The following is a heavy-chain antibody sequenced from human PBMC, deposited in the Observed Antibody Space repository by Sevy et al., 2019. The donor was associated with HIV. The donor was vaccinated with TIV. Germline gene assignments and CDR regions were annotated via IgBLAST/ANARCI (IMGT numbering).Heavy chain of an antibody. J-gene: IGHJ6*02. Sequence: SETLSLTCAVYGGSFSGYYWSWIRQPPGKGLEWSGEINHSGSTNYNPSLKSRVTISVDTSKNQFSLKLSSVTAADTAVYYCARGPYGSGSYNYYYGMDVWGQGTTVTVSS. CDR2: INHSGST. D-gene: IGHD3-10*01. V-gene: IGHV4-34*01. CDR3: ARGPYGSGSYNYYYGMDV. CDR1: GGSFSGYY.